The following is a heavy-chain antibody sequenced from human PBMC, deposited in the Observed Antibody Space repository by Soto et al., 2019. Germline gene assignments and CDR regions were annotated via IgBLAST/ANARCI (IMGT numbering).Heavy chain of an antibody. CDR2: ISSSGSTI. CDR3: ARGAIAAAGDAFDI. Sequence: GGSLRLSCAASGFTFSSYEMNWVRQAPGKGLEWVSYISSSGSTIYYADSVKGRFTISRDNAKNSLYLQMNSLRAEDTAVYYCARGAIAAAGDAFDIWGQGTMVTVSS. V-gene: IGHV3-48*03. J-gene: IGHJ3*02. CDR1: GFTFSSYE. D-gene: IGHD6-13*01.